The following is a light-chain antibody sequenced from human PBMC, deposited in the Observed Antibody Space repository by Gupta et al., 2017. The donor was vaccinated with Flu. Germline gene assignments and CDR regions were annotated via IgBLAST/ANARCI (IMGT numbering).Light chain of an antibody. J-gene: IGLJ1*01. CDR2: EVS. Sequence: QSALTQPASVSGSPGQSITISCTGTSSDVGSYNNVSWYLQHPGKAPKLMIYEVSNRFSGSKSGNTASLTISGLQAEDEADYYCSSYTSNTALYAFGTGTKVTVL. CDR3: SSYTSNTALYA. CDR1: SSDVGSYNN. V-gene: IGLV2-14*01.